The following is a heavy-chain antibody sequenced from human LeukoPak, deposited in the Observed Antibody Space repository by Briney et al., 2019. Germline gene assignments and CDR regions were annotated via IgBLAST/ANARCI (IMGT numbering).Heavy chain of an antibody. V-gene: IGHV3-21*01. J-gene: IGHJ3*02. Sequence: GGSLRLSCAASGFTSSSYSMNSVRQAPGKGLEWVSSISSSSSYIYYADSVKGRFTISRDNAKNSLYLQMNSLRAEDTAVYYCARDLLAGDAFDIWGQGTMVTVSS. CDR1: GFTSSSYS. CDR2: ISSSSSYI. CDR3: ARDLLAGDAFDI. D-gene: IGHD1-26*01.